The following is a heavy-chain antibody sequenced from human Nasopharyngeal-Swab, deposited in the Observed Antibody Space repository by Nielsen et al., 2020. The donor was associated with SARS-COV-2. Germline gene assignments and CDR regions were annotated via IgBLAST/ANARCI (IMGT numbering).Heavy chain of an antibody. CDR2: INPGGGSA. D-gene: IGHD2-15*01. CDR1: GGTFSSYG. J-gene: IGHJ5*02. V-gene: IGHV1-46*01. CDR3: ARGGDPREVVAATDCFDP. Sequence: ASVKVSCKTSGGTFSSYGISWVRQAPGQGLEWMGIINPGGGSARYSQNFQGRVTMTRDTSTNTVYMELYSLTSEDTAVYYCARGGDPREVVAATDCFDPWGQGTLVTVSS.